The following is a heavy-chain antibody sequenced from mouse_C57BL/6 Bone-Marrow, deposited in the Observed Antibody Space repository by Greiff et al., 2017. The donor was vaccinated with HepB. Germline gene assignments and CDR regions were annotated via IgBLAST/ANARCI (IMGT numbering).Heavy chain of an antibody. CDR1: GYTFTSYG. V-gene: IGHV1-81*01. CDR2: IYPRSGNT. D-gene: IGHD1-1*01. CDR3: ARWYYGRSPYAMDY. Sequence: VQLQQSGAELARPGASVKLSCKASGYTFTSYGISWVKQRTGQGLEWIGEIYPRSGNTYYNEKFKGTATLTADKSSSTAYMELRSLTSEDSAVYFCARWYYGRSPYAMDYWGQGTSVTVSS. J-gene: IGHJ4*01.